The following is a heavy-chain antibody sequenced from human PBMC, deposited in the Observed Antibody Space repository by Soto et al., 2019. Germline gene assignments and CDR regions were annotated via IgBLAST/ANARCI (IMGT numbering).Heavy chain of an antibody. J-gene: IGHJ4*02. V-gene: IGHV4-31*03. CDR2: INYSGST. D-gene: IGHD3-3*02. CDR1: GGSISSGGYY. Sequence: PSETLSLTCTVSGGSISSGGYYWSWIRQHPGKGLEWIGYINYSGSTYYNPSLKSRVTISVDTSKNQFSLRLSSVTAADTAVYYCARDRIGPTYRFDYWGQGTLVTVSS. CDR3: ARDRIGPTYRFDY.